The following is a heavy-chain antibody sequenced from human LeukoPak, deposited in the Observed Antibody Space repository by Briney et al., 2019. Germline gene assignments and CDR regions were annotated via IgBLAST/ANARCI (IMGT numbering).Heavy chain of an antibody. CDR2: ISAGGDTP. D-gene: IGHD2-2*01. Sequence: GGSLRLSCAASGFTFSSYAMNWVRQAPGKGLEWVSAISAGGDTPYYADSAKGRFTISRDNSKNTVYLQMNSLRAGDTAVYYCAKRRYCSGISCHDFDYWGQGTLVTVPS. J-gene: IGHJ4*02. CDR3: AKRRYCSGISCHDFDY. CDR1: GFTFSSYA. V-gene: IGHV3-23*01.